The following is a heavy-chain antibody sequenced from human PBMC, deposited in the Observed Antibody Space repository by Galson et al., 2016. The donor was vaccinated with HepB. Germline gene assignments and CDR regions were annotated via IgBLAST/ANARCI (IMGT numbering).Heavy chain of an antibody. Sequence: SLRLSCAASGFNVSSNYMSWVRQAPGKGLEWVSVISSGCSTYYADSVKDRFPIYRDNSKHTLYLQMNSLRAEDTAVYYCAGESTSDKMVRTGWGQRPLVTVSS. V-gene: IGHV3-66*02. J-gene: IGHJ4*02. CDR3: AGESTSDKMVRTG. CDR1: GFNVSSNY. D-gene: IGHD3-10*01. CDR2: ISSGCST.